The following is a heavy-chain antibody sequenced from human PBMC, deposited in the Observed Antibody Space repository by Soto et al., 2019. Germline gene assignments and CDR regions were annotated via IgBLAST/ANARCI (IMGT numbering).Heavy chain of an antibody. V-gene: IGHV1-69*12. CDR3: VRVVAIPGYPDN. CDR1: GGTVSSYA. D-gene: IGHD5-12*01. CDR2: IVPIVDTS. Sequence: QVQLVQSGAEVRQPASSVKVSCKTSGGTVSSYAISWVRQAPGQGLEWMGGIVPIVDTSTYAQKFQGRVTITAEESTSTAYMELSSLRSDDTAIYYCVRVVAIPGYPDNWGQGTLVTVSS. J-gene: IGHJ4*02.